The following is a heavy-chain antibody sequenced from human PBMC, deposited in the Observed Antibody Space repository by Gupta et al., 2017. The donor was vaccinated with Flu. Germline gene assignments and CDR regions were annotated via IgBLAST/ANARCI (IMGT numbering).Heavy chain of an antibody. CDR1: GGTFPNYA. J-gene: IGHJ3*02. CDR3: ARAHLGYCSGSSCYRPGAFDI. V-gene: IGHV1-69*01. D-gene: IGHD2-15*01. Sequence: QVQLVQSGAEVKKPGSSVKVSCKASGGTFPNYAINWVRQAPGQGLEWMGGIIPMFRTTNPAQKFQGRVTITADEFTSTAYMDLSSLKLDDTAVYYCARAHLGYCSGSSCYRPGAFDIWGQGTMVTVSS. CDR2: IIPMFRTT.